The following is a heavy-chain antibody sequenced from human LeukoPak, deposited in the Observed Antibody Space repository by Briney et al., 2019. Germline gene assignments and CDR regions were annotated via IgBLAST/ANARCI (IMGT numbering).Heavy chain of an antibody. D-gene: IGHD3-10*01. J-gene: IGHJ4*02. CDR3: ARGGDSGSGSYYLGGDY. Sequence: SETLSLTCTVSGYSISSGYYWGWIRQPLGKGLEWIGSIYHSGSSYYNPSLKSRVTISADTSKNQFSLKLSSVTAADTAVYYCARGGDSGSGSYYLGGDYWGQGTLVTVSS. CDR1: GYSISSGYY. V-gene: IGHV4-38-2*02. CDR2: IYHSGSS.